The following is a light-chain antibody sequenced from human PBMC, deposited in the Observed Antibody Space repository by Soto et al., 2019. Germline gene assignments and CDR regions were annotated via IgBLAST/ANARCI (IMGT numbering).Light chain of an antibody. CDR1: QSISSW. J-gene: IGKJ1*01. Sequence: DIQMTRSPSTLSATAADRVTITCRASQSISSWLAWYQHKPGKAPKLLIYDASNLDSGVPSRFSGSGSGTEFSLTISNLQPDDCATYYCQQYENYWTFGQGTKVDIK. CDR2: DAS. V-gene: IGKV1-5*01. CDR3: QQYENYWT.